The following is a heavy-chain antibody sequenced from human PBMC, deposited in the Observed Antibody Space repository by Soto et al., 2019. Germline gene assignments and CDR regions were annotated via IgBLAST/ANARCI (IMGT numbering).Heavy chain of an antibody. J-gene: IGHJ4*02. CDR2: INAGNGNT. Sequence: GASVKVSCKASGYTFTSYAMHWVRQAPGQRLEWMGWINAGNGNTKYSQKFQGRVTITRDTSASTAYMELSSLRSEDTAVYYCARFDAYYYDSSGYFDYWGQGTLVTVSS. CDR1: GYTFTSYA. V-gene: IGHV1-3*01. D-gene: IGHD3-22*01. CDR3: ARFDAYYYDSSGYFDY.